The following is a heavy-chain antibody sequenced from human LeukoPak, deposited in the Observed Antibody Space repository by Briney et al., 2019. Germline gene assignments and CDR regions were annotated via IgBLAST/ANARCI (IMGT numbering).Heavy chain of an antibody. D-gene: IGHD1-26*01. J-gene: IGHJ6*02. CDR2: IYYSGST. CDR3: ARVGGSNFYYYGMDI. V-gene: IGHV4-61*01. Sequence: SETLSLTCTVSGDSVSSSSYYWGWIRQPPEKGLEWIGYIYYSGSTNYNPSLKSRVTTSVDTSKNQFSLKLSSVTAADTAMYYCARVGGSNFYYYGMDIWGQGTTVTVSS. CDR1: GDSVSSSSYY.